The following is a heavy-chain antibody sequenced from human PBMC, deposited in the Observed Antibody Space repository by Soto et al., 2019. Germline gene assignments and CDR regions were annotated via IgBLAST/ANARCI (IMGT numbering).Heavy chain of an antibody. Sequence: SETLSLTCTVSGGSISSYYWSWIRQPPGKGLEWIGYIYYSGSTNYNPSLKSRVTISVDTSKNQFSLKLSSVTAADTAVYYCARGHPYYYDSSGYGFDYWGQGTLVTVSS. CDR2: IYYSGST. CDR1: GGSISSYY. J-gene: IGHJ4*02. CDR3: ARGHPYYYDSSGYGFDY. D-gene: IGHD3-22*01. V-gene: IGHV4-59*01.